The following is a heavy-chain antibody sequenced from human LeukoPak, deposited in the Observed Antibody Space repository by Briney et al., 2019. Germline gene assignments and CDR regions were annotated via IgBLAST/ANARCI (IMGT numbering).Heavy chain of an antibody. J-gene: IGHJ4*02. CDR1: GGSVSSGSYY. CDR3: ARDQRITMVRGGFDY. Sequence: SETLSLTCTVSGGSVSSGSYYWSWIRQPPGKGLEWIGYIYYSGSTTYNPSLKSRVTISVDTSKNQFSLKLGSVTAADTAVYYCARDQRITMVRGGFDYWGQGTLVTVSS. V-gene: IGHV4-61*01. CDR2: IYYSGST. D-gene: IGHD3-10*01.